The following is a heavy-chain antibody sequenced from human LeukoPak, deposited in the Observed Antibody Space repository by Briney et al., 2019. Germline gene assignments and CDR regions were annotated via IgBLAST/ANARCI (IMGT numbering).Heavy chain of an antibody. D-gene: IGHD3-22*01. CDR3: ARGRTRYYDSSGPHLY. Sequence: SETLSLTCAVYGGSSSGYYWSWIRQPPGKGLEWIGEINHSGSTNYNPSLKSRVTISVDTSKNQFSLKLSSVTAADTAVYYCARGRTRYYDSSGPHLYWGQGTLVTVSS. CDR2: INHSGST. J-gene: IGHJ4*02. CDR1: GGSSSGYY. V-gene: IGHV4-34*01.